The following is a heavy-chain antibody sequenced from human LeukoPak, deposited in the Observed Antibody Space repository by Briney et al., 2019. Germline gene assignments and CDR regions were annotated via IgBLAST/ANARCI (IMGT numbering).Heavy chain of an antibody. V-gene: IGHV1-18*01. CDR3: ARTRITMVRGVIIQFDY. Sequence: ASVKVSCKASGYTFTSYDINWVRQATGQGLEWMGWISGYNGKTKYAQKLQDRVTMTTDTSTTTAYMELRSLRSDDTAVYYCARTRITMVRGVIIQFDYWGQGTLVTVSS. CDR1: GYTFTSYD. J-gene: IGHJ4*02. CDR2: ISGYNGKT. D-gene: IGHD3-10*01.